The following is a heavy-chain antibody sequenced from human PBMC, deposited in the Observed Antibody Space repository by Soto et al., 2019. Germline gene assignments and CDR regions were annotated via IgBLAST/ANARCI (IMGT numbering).Heavy chain of an antibody. D-gene: IGHD2-2*02. V-gene: IGHV1-69*13. CDR1: GGTFSSYA. CDR2: IIPIFGTA. J-gene: IGHJ4*02. CDR3: ARGNVPAAILGGPLDY. Sequence: SVKVSCKASGGTFSSYAIIWVRQAPGQGLEWMGGIIPIFGTANYAQKFQGRVTITADESASTAYMELSSLRSEDTAVYYCARGNVPAAILGGPLDYWGQGTLVTVS.